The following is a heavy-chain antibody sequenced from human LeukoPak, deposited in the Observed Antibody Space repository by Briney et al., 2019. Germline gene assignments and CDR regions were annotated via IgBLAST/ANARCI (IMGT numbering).Heavy chain of an antibody. CDR1: GGTFSSYA. Sequence: ASVKVSCKASGGTFSSYAISWVRQAPGQGLEWIGRIIPILGSAKYPQKFQDRVTITADTSTTTAYMELSSLRSDDTAIYFCARGRMDRGIINYFDYWGQGTLVTVSP. D-gene: IGHD3-10*01. CDR2: IIPILGSA. CDR3: ARGRMDRGIINYFDY. J-gene: IGHJ4*02. V-gene: IGHV1-69*04.